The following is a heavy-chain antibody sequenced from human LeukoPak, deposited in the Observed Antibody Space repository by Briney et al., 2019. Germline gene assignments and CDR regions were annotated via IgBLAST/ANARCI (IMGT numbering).Heavy chain of an antibody. D-gene: IGHD1-26*01. CDR2: ISGSGGRP. J-gene: IGHJ4*02. Sequence: GRSLRLSCAVSAFTFSSYAMNCVRQAPRKGLEWVSAISGSGGRPSYEDYVKGRFTVSRDKSKNTLYLQMNGLGAEDTAVYYCAKGDKSWELPHDYWGQGTLVTVSS. CDR3: AKGDKSWELPHDY. CDR1: AFTFSSYA. V-gene: IGHV3-23*01.